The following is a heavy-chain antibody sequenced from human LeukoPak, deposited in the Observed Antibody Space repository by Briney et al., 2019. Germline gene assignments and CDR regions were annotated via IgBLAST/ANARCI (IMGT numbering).Heavy chain of an antibody. CDR3: TRHGSGSGYDYYYYYGMDV. J-gene: IGHJ6*02. Sequence: GGSLRLSCAASGFTFSGSAMHWVRQASGKGLEWVGRIRSKANSYATAYAASVKGRFTISRDDSKNTAYLQMNNLRTEDTAVYYCTRHGSGSGYDYYYYYGMDVWGQGTTVTVSS. CDR1: GFTFSGSA. V-gene: IGHV3-73*01. CDR2: IRSKANSYAT. D-gene: IGHD3-22*01.